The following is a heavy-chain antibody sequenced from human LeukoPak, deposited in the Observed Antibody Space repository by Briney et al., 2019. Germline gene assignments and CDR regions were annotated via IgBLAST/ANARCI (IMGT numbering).Heavy chain of an antibody. CDR3: ARPTYYDILTGAHYYYGMDV. Sequence: GGSLRLSCAASGFTFSNYWMSWVRQAPGKGLEWVANIKQDGSEKYYVDSVKGRFTISRDNAKNSLYLQMNSLRAEDTAVYYCARPTYYDILTGAHYYYGMDVWGQGTTVTVSS. D-gene: IGHD3-9*01. CDR1: GFTFSNYW. V-gene: IGHV3-7*01. CDR2: IKQDGSEK. J-gene: IGHJ6*02.